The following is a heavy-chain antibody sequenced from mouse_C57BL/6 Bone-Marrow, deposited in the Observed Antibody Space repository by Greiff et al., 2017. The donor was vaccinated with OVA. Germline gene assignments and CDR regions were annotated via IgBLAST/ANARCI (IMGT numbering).Heavy chain of an antibody. Sequence: QVHVKQSGAELVRPGASVTLSCKASGYTFTDYEMHWVKQTPVHGLEWIGAIDPETGGTAYNQKFKGKAILTADKSSSTAYMELRSLTSEDSAVYYCTRYSNYGYWGQGTTLTVSS. CDR1: GYTFTDYE. D-gene: IGHD2-5*01. CDR2: IDPETGGT. CDR3: TRYSNYGY. V-gene: IGHV1-15*01. J-gene: IGHJ2*01.